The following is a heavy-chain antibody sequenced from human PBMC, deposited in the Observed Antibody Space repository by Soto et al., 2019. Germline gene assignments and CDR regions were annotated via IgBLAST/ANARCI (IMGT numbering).Heavy chain of an antibody. D-gene: IGHD1-7*01. CDR2: ITDSGGTT. V-gene: IGHV3-23*01. J-gene: IGHJ4*02. CDR1: GFTFSSYA. Sequence: GSLRLSCAASGFTFSSYATSWVRQAPGKGLEWVSTITDSGGTTYYADSVKGRFTISRDNSKNTQYLQMNSLRAEDTAVYYCAPGADRTKVRLGWGQGTLVTVSS. CDR3: APGADRTKVRLG.